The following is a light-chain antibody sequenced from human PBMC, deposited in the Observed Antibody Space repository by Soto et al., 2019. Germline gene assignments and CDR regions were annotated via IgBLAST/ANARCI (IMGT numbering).Light chain of an antibody. J-gene: IGLJ3*02. V-gene: IGLV3-21*04. CDR1: NIGSKS. CDR3: QVWDSSSDHPV. CDR2: YDS. Sequence: SSELTQPPSVSVAPGKTARITCGGNNIGSKSVHWYQQKPGQAPVLVIYYDSDRPSGIPERFSSSNSGNTATLTISRVEAGDEADYYCQVWDSSSDHPVFGGGTKLTVL.